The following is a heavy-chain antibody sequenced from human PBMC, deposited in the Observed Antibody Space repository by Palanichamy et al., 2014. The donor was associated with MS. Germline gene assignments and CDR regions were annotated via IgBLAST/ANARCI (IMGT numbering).Heavy chain of an antibody. Sequence: EVHLLESGGGLVQPGGSLRLSCAVSGFTFSSHWMHWVRQVPGKGLVWVSRIDGDGSVINYADSVKGRFTISRDNAKNTLYLQMNSLRAEDTAVFYCARAPTTGASFYFNWGQGTLVTVSS. J-gene: IGHJ4*02. D-gene: IGHD2/OR15-2a*01. V-gene: IGHV3-74*01. CDR1: GFTFSSHW. CDR2: IDGDGSVI. CDR3: ARAPTTGASFYFN.